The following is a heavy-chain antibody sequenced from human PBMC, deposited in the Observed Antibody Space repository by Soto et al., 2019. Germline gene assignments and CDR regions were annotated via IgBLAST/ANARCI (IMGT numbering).Heavy chain of an antibody. J-gene: IGHJ1*01. CDR1: GGTFSSYT. V-gene: IGHV1-69*08. D-gene: IGHD3-10*01. CDR2: IIPILGIA. Sequence: QVQLVQSGAEVKKPGSSVKVSCKASGGTFSSYTISWVRQAPGQGLEWMGRIIPILGIANYAHKFQGRVTMNEENSRSTSYMELSSLGSEDTAVYYCARDSRDYYGSWSPSEYFQHWGQGTLVAVSS. CDR3: ARDSRDYYGSWSPSEYFQH.